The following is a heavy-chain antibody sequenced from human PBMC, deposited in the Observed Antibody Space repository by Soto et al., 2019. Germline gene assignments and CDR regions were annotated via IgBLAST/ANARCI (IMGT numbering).Heavy chain of an antibody. CDR2: IYYSGST. CDR1: GGSVSSGSYY. D-gene: IGHD6-19*01. CDR3: ERSEYSSGWYFYFDY. V-gene: IGHV4-61*01. J-gene: IGHJ4*02. Sequence: SETLSLTCTVSGGSVSSGSYYWSWIRQPPGKGLEWIGYIYYSGSTNYNPSLKSRVTISVDTSKNQFSLKLSSVTAADTAVYYCERSEYSSGWYFYFDYWGQGTLVTVSS.